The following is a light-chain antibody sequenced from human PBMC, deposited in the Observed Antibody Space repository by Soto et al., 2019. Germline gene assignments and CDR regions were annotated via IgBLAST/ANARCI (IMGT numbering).Light chain of an antibody. V-gene: IGLV2-23*02. CDR1: SSDVGTYNL. CDR2: EVS. Sequence: QSALTHPASVSGSPGQSITISCTGTSSDVGTYNLVSWYQQHPGKAPKLMIYEVSKRPSGVSNRFSGSKSGNTASLTISGLQAEDEADYYCCSYAGSSTYVFGTGTQVTVL. J-gene: IGLJ1*01. CDR3: CSYAGSSTYV.